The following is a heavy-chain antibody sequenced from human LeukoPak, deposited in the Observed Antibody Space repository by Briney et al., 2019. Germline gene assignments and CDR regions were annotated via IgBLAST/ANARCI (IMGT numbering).Heavy chain of an antibody. CDR1: GFTFSGCA. CDR3: TRHLDGIAAYDY. D-gene: IGHD6-13*01. J-gene: IGHJ4*02. Sequence: GGSLRLSCAASGFTFSGCAVHWVRQAPGKGLEWVGRIGSKAFNYATVYAASVEGRFTISRDDSKHTAFLQMNSLKTEDTAVYYCTRHLDGIAAYDYWGQGSLVTVSS. CDR2: IGSKAFNYAT. V-gene: IGHV3-73*01.